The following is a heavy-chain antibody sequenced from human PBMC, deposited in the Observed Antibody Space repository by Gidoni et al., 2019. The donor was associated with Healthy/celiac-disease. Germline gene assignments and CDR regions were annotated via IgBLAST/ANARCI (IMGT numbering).Heavy chain of an antibody. V-gene: IGHV3-21*01. CDR1: GFTFSRYS. CDR2: ISSSSSYI. Sequence: EVQLLDSGGGLVKPGGSLRISCAAPGFTFSRYSMNWVRQAPGKGLEWVSSISSSSSYIYYADAVKGRFTISRDNAKNSLYRQMNSLRAEDTAVYYCARGRWFGELSEYYFDYWGQGTLVTVSS. CDR3: ARGRWFGELSEYYFDY. D-gene: IGHD3-10*01. J-gene: IGHJ4*02.